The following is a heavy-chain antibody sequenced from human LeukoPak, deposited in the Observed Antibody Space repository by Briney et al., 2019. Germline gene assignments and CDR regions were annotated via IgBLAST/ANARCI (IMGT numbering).Heavy chain of an antibody. V-gene: IGHV1-3*01. CDR1: GYTFTSYA. CDR2: INAGNSNT. Sequence: GASVKVSCKASGYTFTSYAMHWVRQAPGQRLEWMGWINAGNSNTKYSQKFQGRVTITRDTSASTAYMELSSLRSEDTAVYYCARILTGYPDDAFDIWGQGTMVTVSS. J-gene: IGHJ3*02. D-gene: IGHD3-9*01. CDR3: ARILTGYPDDAFDI.